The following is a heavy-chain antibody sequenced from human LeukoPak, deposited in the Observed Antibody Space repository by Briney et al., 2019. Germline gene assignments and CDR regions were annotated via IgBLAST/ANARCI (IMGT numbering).Heavy chain of an antibody. Sequence: GGSLRLSCAASGFTFSSYAMSWVRQAPGKGLEWVSGISGTTATIHYADAVKGRFTISRDNSKNTLYLQMNSRRAEDTAVYYCVRDTSPAESGQAYDAFDLWGQGKMVTVSS. D-gene: IGHD1-26*01. J-gene: IGHJ3*01. V-gene: IGHV3-23*01. CDR2: ISGTTATI. CDR3: VRDTSPAESGQAYDAFDL. CDR1: GFTFSSYA.